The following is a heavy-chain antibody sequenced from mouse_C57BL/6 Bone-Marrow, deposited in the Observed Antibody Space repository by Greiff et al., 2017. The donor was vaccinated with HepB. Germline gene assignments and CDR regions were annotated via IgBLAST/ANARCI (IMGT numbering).Heavy chain of an antibody. Sequence: QVQLQQPGTELVKPGASVKLSCKASGYTFTSYWMHWVKQRPGQGLEWIGNINPSNGGTNYNEKFKSKATLTVDKSSSTAYMQLSSLTSEDSAVYYCAREGNYYGSSYPAWFAYWGQGTLVTVSA. CDR2: INPSNGGT. J-gene: IGHJ3*01. CDR3: AREGNYYGSSYPAWFAY. D-gene: IGHD1-1*01. V-gene: IGHV1-53*01. CDR1: GYTFTSYW.